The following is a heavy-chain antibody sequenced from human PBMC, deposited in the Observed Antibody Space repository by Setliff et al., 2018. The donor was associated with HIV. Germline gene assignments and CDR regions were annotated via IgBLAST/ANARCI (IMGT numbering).Heavy chain of an antibody. V-gene: IGHV4-59*11. D-gene: IGHD6-19*01. CDR1: GASISSHY. CDR3: ARVPSSGWYGGHHYMDV. CDR2: IHYTGST. J-gene: IGHJ6*03. Sequence: PSETLSLTCTVSGASISSHYWTWIRQPPGKGLEWIGNIHYTGSTNYNPSLKSRVTISGGSSKKQFSLVLSSVTAADTAVYYCARVPSSGWYGGHHYMDVWGKGATVTVSS.